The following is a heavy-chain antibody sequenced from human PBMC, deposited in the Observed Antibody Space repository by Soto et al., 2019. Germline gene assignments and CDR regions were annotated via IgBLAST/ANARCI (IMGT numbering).Heavy chain of an antibody. CDR2: INAGNGNT. J-gene: IGHJ2*01. CDR3: ARSKDYGDYWYFDL. V-gene: IGHV1-3*01. D-gene: IGHD4-17*01. Sequence: ASVKLSCKASGDSFTSYAMHWVRQAPGQRLEWMGWINAGNGNTKYSQKFQGRVTITRDTSASTAYMELSSLRSEDTAVYYCARSKDYGDYWYFDLWGRGTLVTVSS. CDR1: GDSFTSYA.